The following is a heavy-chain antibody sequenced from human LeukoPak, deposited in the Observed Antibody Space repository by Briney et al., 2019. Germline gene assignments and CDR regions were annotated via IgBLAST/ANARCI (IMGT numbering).Heavy chain of an antibody. CDR2: ISYDGSNK. Sequence: GGYLRLSCAASGFTFSSYGMHWVRQAPGKGLEWVAVISYDGSNKYYADSVKGRFTISRDNSKNTLYLQMNSLRAEDTAVYYCAKDGAFSYYYDCSGYYQFDYWGQGTLVTVSS. V-gene: IGHV3-30*18. CDR3: AKDGAFSYYYDCSGYYQFDY. CDR1: GFTFSSYG. J-gene: IGHJ4*02. D-gene: IGHD3-22*01.